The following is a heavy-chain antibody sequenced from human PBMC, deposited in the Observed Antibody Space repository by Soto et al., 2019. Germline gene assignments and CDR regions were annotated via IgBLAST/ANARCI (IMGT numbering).Heavy chain of an antibody. D-gene: IGHD6-13*01. Sequence: GASVKVSCKASGFTFTSSAVQWVRQARGQRLEWIGWIVVGSGNTNYAQKFQERVTITRDMSTSTAYMELSSLRSEDTAVYYCAAAAAHLDVPAAGPGGGSSSYYSGMDVWGQGTTVTVS. CDR3: AAAAAHLDVPAAGPGGGSSSYYSGMDV. CDR1: GFTFTSSA. CDR2: IVVGSGNT. V-gene: IGHV1-58*01. J-gene: IGHJ6*02.